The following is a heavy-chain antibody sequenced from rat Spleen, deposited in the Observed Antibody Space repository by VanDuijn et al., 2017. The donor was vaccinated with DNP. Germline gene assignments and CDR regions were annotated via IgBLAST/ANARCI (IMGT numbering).Heavy chain of an antibody. CDR1: GFTFSDYY. D-gene: IGHD1-11*01. Sequence: EVQLVGSDGGLVQPGRSLKVSCAASGFTFSDYYMAWVRQAPTKGLEWVATISFEEGTTYYGDSVKGRFTISRDNVKTTLYLQMNSLRSEDTAIYYCAKGPNYGGWSDYFDYWGQGVMVTVSS. J-gene: IGHJ2*01. V-gene: IGHV5-22*01. CDR3: AKGPNYGGWSDYFDY. CDR2: ISFEEGTT.